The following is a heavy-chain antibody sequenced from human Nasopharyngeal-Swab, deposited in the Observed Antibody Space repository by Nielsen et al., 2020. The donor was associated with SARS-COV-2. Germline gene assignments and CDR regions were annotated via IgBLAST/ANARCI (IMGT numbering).Heavy chain of an antibody. V-gene: IGHV3-33*01. Sequence: GGSLRLSCATSGFILNTYGIHWVRQAPGKGLEWVAVSWYDETDTFYADSVRDRITITRDKSKTRLTLQMYNLRVDDTALYYCARLLGPRFGLDVWGQGTTVTVSS. D-gene: IGHD3-16*01. CDR3: ARLLGPRFGLDV. CDR1: GFILNTYG. J-gene: IGHJ6*02. CDR2: SWYDETDT.